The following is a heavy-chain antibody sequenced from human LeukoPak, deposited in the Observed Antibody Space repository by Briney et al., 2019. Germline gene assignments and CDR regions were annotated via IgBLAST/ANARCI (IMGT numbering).Heavy chain of an antibody. Sequence: SETLSLTCTVSGGSISSYYWSWIRQPPGKGLEWIGYIYYSGSTNYNPSLKSRVTISVDTSKNQFSLKLSSVTAADTAVYYCARMYSSSWYGKYYFDYWGQGTLVTVSS. V-gene: IGHV4-59*01. CDR3: ARMYSSSWYGKYYFDY. CDR1: GGSISSYY. CDR2: IYYSGST. D-gene: IGHD6-13*01. J-gene: IGHJ4*02.